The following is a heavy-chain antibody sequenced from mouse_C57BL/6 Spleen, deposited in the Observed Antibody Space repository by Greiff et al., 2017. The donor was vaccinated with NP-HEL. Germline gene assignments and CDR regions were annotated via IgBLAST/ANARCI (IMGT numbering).Heavy chain of an antibody. CDR1: GFTFSSYA. V-gene: IGHV5-4*03. J-gene: IGHJ3*01. CDR3: ARKDYGYDDFAY. Sequence: EVKLVESGGGLVKPGGSLKLSCAASGFTFSSYAMSWVRQTPEKRLEWVATISDGGSYTYYPDNVKGRFTISRDNAKNNLYLQMSHLKSEDTAMYYCARKDYGYDDFAYWGQGTLVTVSA. CDR2: ISDGGSYT. D-gene: IGHD2-2*01.